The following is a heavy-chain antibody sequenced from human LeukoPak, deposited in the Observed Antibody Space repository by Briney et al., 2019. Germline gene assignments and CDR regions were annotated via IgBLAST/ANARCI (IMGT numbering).Heavy chain of an antibody. J-gene: IGHJ4*02. V-gene: IGHV1-69*13. D-gene: IGHD2-15*01. CDR3: ASDDCSGGSCYYFDY. CDR1: GGTFSSYA. Sequence: SVKVSCKASGGTFSSYAISWVRQAPGQGLEWMGGIIPIFGTANYAQKFQGRVTITADEPTSTAYMELSSLRSEDTAVYYCASDDCSGGSCYYFDYWGQGTLVTVSS. CDR2: IIPIFGTA.